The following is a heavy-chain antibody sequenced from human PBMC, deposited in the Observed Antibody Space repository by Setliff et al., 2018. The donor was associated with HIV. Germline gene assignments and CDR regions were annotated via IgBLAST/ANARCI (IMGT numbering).Heavy chain of an antibody. CDR3: ARGVGTLGSNYYGMGV. V-gene: IGHV1-3*04. D-gene: IGHD3-16*01. CDR1: GYTFTAYA. Sequence: ASVKVSCKAAGYTFTAYAIHWLRQVPGQGLEWMGWISSGNGNTKVSQKFQGRVTITRDTPASTAYLELSSLRSDDTSIYYCARGVGTLGSNYYGMGVWGQGTTVTVSS. J-gene: IGHJ6*02. CDR2: ISSGNGNT.